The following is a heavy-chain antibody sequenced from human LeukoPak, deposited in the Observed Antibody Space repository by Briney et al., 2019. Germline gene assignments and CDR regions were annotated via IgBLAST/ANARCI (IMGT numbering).Heavy chain of an antibody. D-gene: IGHD3-10*01. J-gene: IGHJ6*02. Sequence: GGSLRLSCAASGFTFSSYSMNWVRQAPGKGLEWVSSISSSSYIYYADSVKGRFTISRDNAKNSLYLQMNSLRAEDTAVYYCARDWVGELPSGMDVWGQGTTVTVSS. CDR3: ARDWVGELPSGMDV. CDR2: ISSSSYI. V-gene: IGHV3-21*01. CDR1: GFTFSSYS.